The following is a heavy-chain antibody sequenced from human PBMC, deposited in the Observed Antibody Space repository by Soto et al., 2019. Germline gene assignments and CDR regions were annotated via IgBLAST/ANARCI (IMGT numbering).Heavy chain of an antibody. CDR2: IKQDGSEK. Sequence: PGGSLRLSCAASGFTFSSYWMSWVRQAPGKGLEWVANIKQDGSEKYYVDSVKGRFTISRDNAKNSLYLQMNSLRAEDTAVYYCARTRSGSYYTRQWFDPWGQGTLVTV. CDR3: ARTRSGSYYTRQWFDP. J-gene: IGHJ5*02. D-gene: IGHD3-10*01. CDR1: GFTFSSYW. V-gene: IGHV3-7*04.